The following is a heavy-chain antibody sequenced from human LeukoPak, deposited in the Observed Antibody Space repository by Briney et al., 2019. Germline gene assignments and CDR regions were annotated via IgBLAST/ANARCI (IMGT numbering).Heavy chain of an antibody. D-gene: IGHD2-15*01. CDR1: GLTFSSYA. V-gene: IGHV3-30*04. Sequence: PGGSLRLSCAASGLTFSSYAMHWVRQAPGKGLEWVAVIAYDGSNKYYADSVKGRFTISRDNSKNTLYLQMNSLRAEDTAVYYCARWETYCSGGSCYDAFDIWGQGTMVTVSS. J-gene: IGHJ3*02. CDR2: IAYDGSNK. CDR3: ARWETYCSGGSCYDAFDI.